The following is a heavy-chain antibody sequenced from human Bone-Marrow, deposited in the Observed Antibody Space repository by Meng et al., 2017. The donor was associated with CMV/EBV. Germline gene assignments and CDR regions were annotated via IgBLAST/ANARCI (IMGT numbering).Heavy chain of an antibody. Sequence: ASVKVSCKASGYTFTGYYMHWVRQAPGQGLEWMGWINPNSGGTNYAQKFQGRVTMTRDTSISTAYMELSSLRSEDTAVYYCASLDGAAGTGYWGQVTLVTVSS. CDR3: ASLDGAAGTGY. V-gene: IGHV1-2*02. CDR2: INPNSGGT. J-gene: IGHJ4*02. D-gene: IGHD6-13*01. CDR1: GYTFTGYY.